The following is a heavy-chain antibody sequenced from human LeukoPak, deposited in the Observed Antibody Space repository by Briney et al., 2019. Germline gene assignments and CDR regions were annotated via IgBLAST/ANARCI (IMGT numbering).Heavy chain of an antibody. CDR1: GGTFSSYA. D-gene: IGHD5-18*01. CDR2: IIPIFGTA. V-gene: IGHV1-69*01. Sequence: ASVKVSCKASGGTFSSYAISWVRQAPGQGLEWMGGIIPIFGTANYAQKFQGRVTITADESTSTAYMELSSLRSEDTAVYYCASNRVGYSYGYSRRNFDYWGQGTLVTVSS. J-gene: IGHJ4*02. CDR3: ASNRVGYSYGYSRRNFDY.